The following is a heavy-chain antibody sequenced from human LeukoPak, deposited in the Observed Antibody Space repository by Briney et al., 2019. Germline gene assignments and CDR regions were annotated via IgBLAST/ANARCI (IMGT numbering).Heavy chain of an antibody. V-gene: IGHV4-39*01. CDR2: IYFSGST. CDR3: ARLVGAATDPFDY. CDR1: GGSISSRTYY. D-gene: IGHD2-15*01. Sequence: SETLSLTCTVSGGSISSRTYYWGWIRQPPGKGLEGIGSIYFSGSTYYNPSLKSRVSVSVDTSKNQFSLKLSSVTAADTAVYYCARLVGAATDPFDYWGQGTLVTVSS. J-gene: IGHJ4*02.